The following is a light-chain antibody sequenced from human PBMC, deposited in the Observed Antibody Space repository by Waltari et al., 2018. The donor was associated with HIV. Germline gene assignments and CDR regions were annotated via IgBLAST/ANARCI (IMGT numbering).Light chain of an antibody. CDR3: SSYISSSTV. V-gene: IGLV2-14*01. J-gene: IGLJ2*01. CDR1: SSDVGRYDY. Sequence: QSALTQPASVSGSPGQSITISCTGTSSDVGRYDYVSWYQQHPGQAPKVMIYEVSNRPSGVSNRFSGSKSGNTASLTISGLQAEDEADYYCSSYISSSTVFGGGTKLTVL. CDR2: EVS.